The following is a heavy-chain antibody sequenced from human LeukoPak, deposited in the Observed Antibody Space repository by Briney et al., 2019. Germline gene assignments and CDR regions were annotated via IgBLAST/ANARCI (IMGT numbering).Heavy chain of an antibody. CDR1: GHSISSGYY. CDR3: ASSMGAYSAFDI. CDR2: IYHSGST. D-gene: IGHD1-26*01. J-gene: IGHJ3*02. Sequence: SETLPLTCTVSGHSISSGYYWGWIRQPPGQGLEWIGSIYHSGSTYYNPSLKSRVTISVDTSKNQFSLKLSSVTAADTAVYYYASSMGAYSAFDIWGQGTMVTVSS. V-gene: IGHV4-38-2*02.